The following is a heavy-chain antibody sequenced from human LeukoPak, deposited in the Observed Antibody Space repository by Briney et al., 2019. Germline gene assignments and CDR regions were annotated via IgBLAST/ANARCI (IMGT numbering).Heavy chain of an antibody. Sequence: GGSLRLSCAASGFTFSSYAMSWVRQAPGKGLEWVSAISGSGGSTYYADSVKGRFTISRDNSKNTLYLQMNSLRAEDMAVYYCAKGNRYYYDSSGYYSPWGQGTLVTVSS. J-gene: IGHJ5*02. D-gene: IGHD3-22*01. CDR2: ISGSGGST. V-gene: IGHV3-23*01. CDR1: GFTFSSYA. CDR3: AKGNRYYYDSSGYYSP.